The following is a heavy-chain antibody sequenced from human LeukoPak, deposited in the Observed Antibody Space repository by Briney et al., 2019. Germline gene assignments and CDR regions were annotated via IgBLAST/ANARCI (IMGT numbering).Heavy chain of an antibody. J-gene: IGHJ4*02. D-gene: IGHD6-6*01. CDR3: AREYSSSLDY. CDR2: ISYDGSNK. CDR1: GYTFSSYG. V-gene: IGHV3-30*03. Sequence: GRSLRLSCAGSGYTFSSYGMHWVRQAPGKGLEWVAVISYDGSNKYYADSVKGRFTISRDNSKNTLYLQMNSLRAEDTAVYYCAREYSSSLDYWGQGTLITVSS.